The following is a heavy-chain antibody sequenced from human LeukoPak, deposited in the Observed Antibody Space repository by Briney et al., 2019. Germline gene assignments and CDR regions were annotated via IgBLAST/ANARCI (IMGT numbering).Heavy chain of an antibody. D-gene: IGHD6-13*01. Sequence: ASETLSLTCTVSGGSISTSSYYWGWIRQPPGKGLECIGNIYYSGSTYYNPSLKSRVTISVDTSKKQFFLKLSSVTAADTAVYYCARDKAGAAASWFDPWGQGTLVTVSS. CDR2: IYYSGST. J-gene: IGHJ5*02. CDR1: GGSISTSSYY. CDR3: ARDKAGAAASWFDP. V-gene: IGHV4-39*07.